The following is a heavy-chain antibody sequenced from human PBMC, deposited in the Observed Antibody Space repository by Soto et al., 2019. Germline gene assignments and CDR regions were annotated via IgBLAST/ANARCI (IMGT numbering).Heavy chain of an antibody. CDR1: GGSISSSSYY. J-gene: IGHJ6*02. Sequence: SETLSLTCTVSGGSISSSSYYWGWIRQPPGKGLEWIGSIYYSGSTYYNPSLKSRVTISVDTSKNQFSLKLSSVTAADTAVYYCARQFPYYYDSSGRPGGMDVWGQGTTVTVSS. D-gene: IGHD3-22*01. CDR3: ARQFPYYYDSSGRPGGMDV. V-gene: IGHV4-39*01. CDR2: IYYSGST.